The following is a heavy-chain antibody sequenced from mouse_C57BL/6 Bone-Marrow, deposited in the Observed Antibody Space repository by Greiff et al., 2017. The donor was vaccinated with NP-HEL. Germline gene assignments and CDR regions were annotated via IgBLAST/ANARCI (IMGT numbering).Heavy chain of an antibody. CDR3: AREGYYGSSYWYFDV. CDR1: GFSLTSYG. D-gene: IGHD1-1*01. CDR2: IWRGGST. J-gene: IGHJ1*03. Sequence: QVQLQQSGPGLVQPSQSLSITCTVSGFSLTSYGVHWVRQSPGKGLEWLGVIWRGGSTDYNAAFMSRLSITKDNSKSQVFFKMNSLQADDTARYYCAREGYYGSSYWYFDVWGTGTTVTVSS. V-gene: IGHV2-5*01.